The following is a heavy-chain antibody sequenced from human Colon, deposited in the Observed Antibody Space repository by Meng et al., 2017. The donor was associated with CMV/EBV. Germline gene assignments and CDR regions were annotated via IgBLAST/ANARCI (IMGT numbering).Heavy chain of an antibody. V-gene: IGHV3-74*03. J-gene: IGHJ4*02. D-gene: IGHD2-2*01. CDR1: GFTFSDYW. CDR2: IKYNGRST. Sequence: CADTGFTFSDYWMHWVRQAPGKGLVWVSRIKYNGRSTTYADSVKGRFTISRDNAQNTVYLQMNSLRAEDTAVYYCAKYCSSGACLDYWGQGTLVTVSS. CDR3: AKYCSSGACLDY.